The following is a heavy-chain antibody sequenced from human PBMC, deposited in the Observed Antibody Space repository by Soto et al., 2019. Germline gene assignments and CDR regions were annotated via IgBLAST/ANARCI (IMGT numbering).Heavy chain of an antibody. CDR3: VRELGLAY. CDR2: INKDGSQK. J-gene: IGHJ4*02. Sequence: GSLRLSCAASGFTLSNYWMTWVRQAPGKGLEWVANINKDGSQKNYVDSVKGRFTIARDNGQNSLSLQINSLRVEDTAVYYCVRELGLAYWGQGALVTVSS. V-gene: IGHV3-7*03. CDR1: GFTLSNYW. D-gene: IGHD7-27*01.